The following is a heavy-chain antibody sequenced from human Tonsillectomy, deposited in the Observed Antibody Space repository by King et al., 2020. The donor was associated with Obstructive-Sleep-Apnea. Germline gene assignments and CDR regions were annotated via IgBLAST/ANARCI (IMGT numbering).Heavy chain of an antibody. Sequence: VQLVESGAEVKKPGASVKVSCKASGYTFTSYDISWVRQAPGQGLEWMGWISVNNGNTKYAEKLQDRVTMTTDTSSTTAYMELRSLRSDDTAVYYCAGDSPAGSAGYWGQGTLVTVSS. D-gene: IGHD3-10*01. J-gene: IGHJ4*02. CDR1: GYTFTSYD. CDR2: ISVNNGNT. V-gene: IGHV1-18*01. CDR3: AGDSPAGSAGY.